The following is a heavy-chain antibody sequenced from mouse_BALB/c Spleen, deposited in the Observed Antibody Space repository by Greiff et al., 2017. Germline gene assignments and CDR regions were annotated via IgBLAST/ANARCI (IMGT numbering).Heavy chain of an antibody. CDR1: GFTFSDYY. V-gene: IGHV5-4*02. J-gene: IGHJ2*01. Sequence: EVKVVESGGGLVKPGGSLKLSCAASGFTFSDYYMYWVRQTPEKRLEWVATISDGGSYTYYPDSVKGRFTISRDNAKNNLYLQMSSLKSEDTAMYYCARGSSTTVVATDYWGQGTTLTVSS. CDR2: ISDGGSYT. CDR3: ARGSSTTVVATDY. D-gene: IGHD1-1*01.